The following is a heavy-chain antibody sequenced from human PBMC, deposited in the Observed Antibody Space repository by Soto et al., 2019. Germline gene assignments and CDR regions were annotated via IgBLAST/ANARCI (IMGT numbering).Heavy chain of an antibody. V-gene: IGHV1-8*02. Sequence: ASVKVSCKASGYDFTAYDINWVRQASGQGLEWMGWMNPINGATGTARRFQGRVSLSRNTATGTAYLELTSLRSDDTAVYYCGRDPSPRAPAGGTPYYYAMDVWGQGTTVTV. CDR2: MNPINGAT. D-gene: IGHD6-13*01. CDR1: GYDFTAYD. J-gene: IGHJ6*02. CDR3: GRDPSPRAPAGGTPYYYAMDV.